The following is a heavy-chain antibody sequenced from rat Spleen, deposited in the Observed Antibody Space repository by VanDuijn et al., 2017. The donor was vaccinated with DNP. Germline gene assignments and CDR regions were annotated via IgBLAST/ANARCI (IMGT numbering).Heavy chain of an antibody. CDR3: ARTTRIYWYFDF. Sequence: QVQLKESGPGLVQPSQTLSLTCTVSGFSLTNHHVHWVRQPSGKGLEWMGVVWIGGTTHISSIFKSRVSINRETSKSQVFLKMNSVQTEDTAMYFCARTTRIYWYFDFWGPGTMVTVSS. J-gene: IGHJ1*01. V-gene: IGHV2-30*01. CDR1: GFSLTNHH. CDR2: VWIGGTT. D-gene: IGHD1-4*01.